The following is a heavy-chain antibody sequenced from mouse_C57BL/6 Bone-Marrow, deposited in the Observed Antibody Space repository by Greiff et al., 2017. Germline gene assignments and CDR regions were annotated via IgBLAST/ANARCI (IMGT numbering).Heavy chain of an antibody. V-gene: IGHV5-15*01. Sequence: DVKLVESGGGLVQPGGSLKLSCAAPGFTFSDYGMAWVRQAPRKGPEWVAFISNLAYSIYYADNVTGRFTISRENAKNTLYLEMSQLRSEDTAMYYCATRYSSNWYFDVWDTGTAVTVSS. J-gene: IGHJ1*03. CDR2: ISNLAYSI. D-gene: IGHD1-1*01. CDR1: GFTFSDYG. CDR3: ATRYSSNWYFDV.